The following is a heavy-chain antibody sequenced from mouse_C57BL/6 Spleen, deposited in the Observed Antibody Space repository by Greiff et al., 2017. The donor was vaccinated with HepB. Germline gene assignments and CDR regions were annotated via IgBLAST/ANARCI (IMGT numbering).Heavy chain of an antibody. CDR3: ARHNSNYGLAMDY. V-gene: IGHV2-6-1*01. CDR1: GFSFTSYG. J-gene: IGHJ4*01. CDR2: IWSDGST. Sequence: QVQLKESGPGLVAPSQSLSITCTVSGFSFTSYGVHWVRQPPGKGLEWLVVIWSDGSTTYNSALKSRLSISKDNSKSQVFLNMNSLQTDDTAMYYCARHNSNYGLAMDYWGQGTSVTVSS. D-gene: IGHD2-5*01.